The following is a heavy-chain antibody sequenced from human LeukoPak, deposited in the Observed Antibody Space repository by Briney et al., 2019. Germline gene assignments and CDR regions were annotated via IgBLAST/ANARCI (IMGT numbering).Heavy chain of an antibody. Sequence: PGGSLRLSCAASGFTFSSYAMSWVRQAPGKGLEWMGIIYPGDSDTRYSPSFQGQVTISADKSISTAYLQWRSLKASDTAMYYCASTPGIAAERGGGKVEYFQHWGQGTLVTVSS. V-gene: IGHV5-51*01. J-gene: IGHJ1*01. CDR3: ASTPGIAAERGGGKVEYFQH. CDR2: IYPGDSDT. CDR1: GFTFSSYA. D-gene: IGHD6-13*01.